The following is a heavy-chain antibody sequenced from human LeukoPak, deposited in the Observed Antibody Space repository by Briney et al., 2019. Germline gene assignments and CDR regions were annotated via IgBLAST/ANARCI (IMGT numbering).Heavy chain of an antibody. V-gene: IGHV4-39*07. Sequence: SETLSLTCTVSGGSISSSSYYWGWIRQPPGKGLEWIGSIYYSGSTYYNPSLKSRVTISVDTSKNQFSLKLSSVTAADTAVYYCAGHGYGGNQYGGYWGQGTLVTVSS. CDR3: AGHGYGGNQYGGY. D-gene: IGHD4-23*01. J-gene: IGHJ4*02. CDR1: GGSISSSSYY. CDR2: IYYSGST.